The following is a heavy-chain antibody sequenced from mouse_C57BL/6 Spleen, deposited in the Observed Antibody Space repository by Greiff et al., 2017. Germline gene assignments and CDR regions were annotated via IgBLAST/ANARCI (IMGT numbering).Heavy chain of an antibody. D-gene: IGHD1-1*01. CDR1: GYTFTSYW. CDR2: IHPNSGST. Sequence: VQLQQPGAELVKPGASVKLSCKASGYTFTSYWMHWVKQRPGQGLEWIGIIHPNSGSTNYNEKFKSKATLTVDKSSSTAYMQLSSLTSEGSAVYYCAPITTVVATDFDVWGTGTTGTVSS. V-gene: IGHV1-64*01. J-gene: IGHJ1*03. CDR3: APITTVVATDFDV.